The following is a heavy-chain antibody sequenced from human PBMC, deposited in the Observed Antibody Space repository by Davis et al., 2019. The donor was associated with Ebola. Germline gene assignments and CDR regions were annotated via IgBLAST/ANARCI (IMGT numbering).Heavy chain of an antibody. Sequence: GESLKISCAASGFTFSSYWMSWVRQAPGKGLEWVANIKQDGSEKYYVDSVKGRFTISRDNAKNSLYLQMNSLRAEDTAVYYCARGSDYGDYETLGAFDIWGQGTMVTVSS. CDR2: IKQDGSEK. J-gene: IGHJ3*02. CDR3: ARGSDYGDYETLGAFDI. V-gene: IGHV3-7*04. CDR1: GFTFSSYW. D-gene: IGHD4-17*01.